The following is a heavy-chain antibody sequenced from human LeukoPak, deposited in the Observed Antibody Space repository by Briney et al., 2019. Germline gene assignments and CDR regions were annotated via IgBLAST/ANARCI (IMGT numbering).Heavy chain of an antibody. CDR1: GYTFTSYD. Sequence: GASVKVSCKASGYTFTSYDINWVRQAPGQGLEWMGWMNPNSGNTGYAQTFQGRVTITRNTSISTAYMELSSLRSEDTAVYYCARGRTSRNWFDPWGQGTLVTVSS. J-gene: IGHJ5*02. CDR3: ARGRTSRNWFDP. V-gene: IGHV1-8*03. CDR2: MNPNSGNT.